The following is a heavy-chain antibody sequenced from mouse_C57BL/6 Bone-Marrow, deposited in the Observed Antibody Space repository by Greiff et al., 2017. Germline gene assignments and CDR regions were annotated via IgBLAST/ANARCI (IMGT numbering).Heavy chain of an antibody. CDR3: ARSKGGIYDGYFAWFAY. CDR2: INPNYGTT. D-gene: IGHD2-3*01. J-gene: IGHJ3*01. CDR1: GYSFTDYN. V-gene: IGHV1-39*01. Sequence: VQLQQSGPELVKPGASVKISCKASGYSFTDYNMNWVKQSNGKSLEWIGVINPNYGTTSYNQKFKGKATLTVDQSSSTAYMQLNSLTSEDSAVYYCARSKGGIYDGYFAWFAYWGQGTLVTVSA.